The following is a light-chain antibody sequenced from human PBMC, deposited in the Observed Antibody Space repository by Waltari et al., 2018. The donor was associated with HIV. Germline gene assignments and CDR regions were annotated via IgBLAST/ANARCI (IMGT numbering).Light chain of an antibody. Sequence: QPVLTQSSSASASLGSSVKLTCTLRSGHSSYIIAWHQQQPGKAPRYLMKLEGSGSYNKGSGVPDRFSGSSSGADRYLTISNVQSEDEADYYCETWDGNTWVFGGGTKLTVL. CDR3: ETWDGNTWV. CDR2: LEGSGSY. J-gene: IGLJ3*02. V-gene: IGLV4-60*03. CDR1: SGHSSYI.